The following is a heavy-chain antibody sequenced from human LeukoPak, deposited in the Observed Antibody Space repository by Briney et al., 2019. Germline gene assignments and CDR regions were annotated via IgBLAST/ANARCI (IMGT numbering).Heavy chain of an antibody. CDR2: INHSGST. Sequence: SETLSLTCAVYGGSLSGYYWSWIRQPPGKGLEWIGEINHSGSTNYNPSLKSRVTISVDTPKNQFSLKLSSVTAADTAVYYCARRPGRGYSYGYFFGYFDYWGQGTLVTVSS. CDR3: ARRPGRGYSYGYFFGYFDY. D-gene: IGHD5-18*01. CDR1: GGSLSGYY. V-gene: IGHV4-34*01. J-gene: IGHJ4*02.